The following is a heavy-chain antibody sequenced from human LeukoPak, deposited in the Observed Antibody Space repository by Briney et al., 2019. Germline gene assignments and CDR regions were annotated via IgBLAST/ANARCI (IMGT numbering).Heavy chain of an antibody. CDR2: IFNGGST. CDR1: GFAVSSNH. J-gene: IGHJ1*01. CDR3: ATSIVGLTYDEHFQH. D-gene: IGHD1-26*01. V-gene: IGHV3-53*01. Sequence: GGSLRLSCAASGFAVSSNHMNWVRQAPGKGLEWISVIFNGGSTYYADSVKGRFTISRDNSKNTLYLQMNSLRAEDTAVYYCATSIVGLTYDEHFQHWGQGTLVTVSS.